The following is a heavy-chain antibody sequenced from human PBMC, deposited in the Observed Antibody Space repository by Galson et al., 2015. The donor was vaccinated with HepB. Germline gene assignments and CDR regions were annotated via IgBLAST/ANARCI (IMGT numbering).Heavy chain of an antibody. CDR2: IYRGDSDT. J-gene: IGHJ4*02. CDR1: GYSFTNYW. V-gene: IGHV5-51*01. CDR3: AGFGTTGTPFDY. D-gene: IGHD1/OR15-1a*01. Sequence: SGAEVKKLGESLKISCKGSGYSFTNYWIGRVRQMPGKGMERMGIIYRGDSDTRYSPSFQGQVTISADKSISTAYLQWSSLKASDTAMYYCAGFGTTGTPFDYWGQGTLVTVSS.